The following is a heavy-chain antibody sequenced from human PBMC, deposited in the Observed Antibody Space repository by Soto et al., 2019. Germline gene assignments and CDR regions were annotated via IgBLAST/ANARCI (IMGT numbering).Heavy chain of an antibody. V-gene: IGHV3-23*01. D-gene: IGHD3-10*02. CDR2: ISDRGGST. CDR1: GFTISNYA. J-gene: IGHJ4*02. Sequence: GGSLILSCAASGFTISNYAVSWVRQSQGRGLEWVASISDRGGSTKYADSVNGRFTISRDNSRNTLFLQMDTLSAEDTAVYYWAWLPQSYVSLFFFDFWGQGALVTVS. CDR3: AWLPQSYVSLFFFDF.